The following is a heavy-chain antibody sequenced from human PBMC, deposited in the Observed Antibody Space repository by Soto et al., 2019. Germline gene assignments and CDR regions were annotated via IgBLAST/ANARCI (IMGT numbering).Heavy chain of an antibody. CDR1: GYTFTSYD. Sequence: QVQLVQSGAEVKKPGASVKVSCKASGYTFTSYDINWVRQATGQGLEWMGWMNPNSGNTGYAQKFQGRVTMTRNTSISTAYMELSSLRSEDTAVYYWARGLSGVVILYYYYYGMDVWGQGTTVTVSS. D-gene: IGHD3-3*01. CDR2: MNPNSGNT. V-gene: IGHV1-8*01. CDR3: ARGLSGVVILYYYYYGMDV. J-gene: IGHJ6*02.